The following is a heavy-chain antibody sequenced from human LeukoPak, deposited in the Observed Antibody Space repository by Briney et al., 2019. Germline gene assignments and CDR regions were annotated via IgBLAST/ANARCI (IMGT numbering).Heavy chain of an antibody. CDR3: ARGGVASYYYYGMDV. D-gene: IGHD1-26*01. CDR1: GYTFTSYG. Sequence: ASVKVSCKASGYTFTSYGISWVRQAPGQGLEWMGWISAYNGNTNYAQKLQGRVTMTTDTSTSTAYMELRSLRSEDTAVYYCARGGVASYYYYGMDVWGQGTTVTVSS. CDR2: ISAYNGNT. J-gene: IGHJ6*02. V-gene: IGHV1-18*01.